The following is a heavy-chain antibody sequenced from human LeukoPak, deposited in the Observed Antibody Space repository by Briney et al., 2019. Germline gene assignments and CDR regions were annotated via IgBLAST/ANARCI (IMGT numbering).Heavy chain of an antibody. D-gene: IGHD4-17*01. J-gene: IGHJ6*02. CDR1: GDSVSSNSAA. Sequence: SQTLSLTCAISGDSVSSNSAAWNWIRQSPSRGLEWLGRTYYRSKWYNDYAVSVKSRITINPDTSKNQFSLQLNSVTPEDTAVYYCARGKDDYGARRESENYCYYGMDVWGQGTTVTVSS. V-gene: IGHV6-1*01. CDR3: ARGKDDYGARRESENYCYYGMDV. CDR2: TYYRSKWYN.